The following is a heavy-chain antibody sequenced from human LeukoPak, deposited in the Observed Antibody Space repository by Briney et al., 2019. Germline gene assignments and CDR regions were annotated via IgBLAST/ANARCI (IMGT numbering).Heavy chain of an antibody. J-gene: IGHJ5*02. CDR3: ARDLSVLRYFDWLLEAPLTFDP. CDR2: INPNSGGT. D-gene: IGHD3-9*01. V-gene: IGHV1-2*02. Sequence: ASVKVSCKASGYTFTGYYMHWVRRAPGQGLEWMGWINPNSGGTNYAQKFQGRVTMTRDTSISTAYMELSRLRSDDTAVYYCARDLSVLRYFDWLLEAPLTFDPWGQGTLVTVSS. CDR1: GYTFTGYY.